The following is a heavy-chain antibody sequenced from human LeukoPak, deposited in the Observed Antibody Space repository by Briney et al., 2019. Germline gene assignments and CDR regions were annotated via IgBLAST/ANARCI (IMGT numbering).Heavy chain of an antibody. V-gene: IGHV4-4*07. Sequence: SETLSLTCAVYGGSFSGYYWSWIRQPAGKGLEWIGRIYTSGSTNYNPSLKSRVTISVDTSKNQFSLKLSSVTAADTAVYYCAREAHSSSNNPPLTTNWFDPWGQGTLVTVSS. D-gene: IGHD6-13*01. CDR3: AREAHSSSNNPPLTTNWFDP. CDR2: IYTSGST. CDR1: GGSFSGYY. J-gene: IGHJ5*02.